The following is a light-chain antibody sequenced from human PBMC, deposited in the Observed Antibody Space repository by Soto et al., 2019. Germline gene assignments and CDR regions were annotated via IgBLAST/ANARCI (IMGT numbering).Light chain of an antibody. J-gene: IGKJ4*01. CDR3: QQYNNWPLT. Sequence: VLTQSPGTLSSSLGGRATLSCRASQSVSSNLAWYQQKPGQAPRLLIYGASSRATGIPARFSGSGSGTEFTLTISSLQSEDFAVYYCQQYNNWPLTFGGGTKVDIK. CDR1: QSVSSN. CDR2: GAS. V-gene: IGKV3-15*01.